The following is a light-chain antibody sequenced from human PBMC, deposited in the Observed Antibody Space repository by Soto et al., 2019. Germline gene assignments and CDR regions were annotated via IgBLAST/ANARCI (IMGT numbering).Light chain of an antibody. CDR2: AAS. Sequence: DIPVTQSPSSLSASVEDRVTITCRASQGMRNDLGWYQQKPGKAPKRLIYAASSLQSGVPSRFSGSGAGTEFTLTFSSLQPEDFATYYCLQHSSYPPLTFGGGTQVEIK. CDR1: QGMRND. J-gene: IGKJ4*01. V-gene: IGKV1-17*01. CDR3: LQHSSYPPLT.